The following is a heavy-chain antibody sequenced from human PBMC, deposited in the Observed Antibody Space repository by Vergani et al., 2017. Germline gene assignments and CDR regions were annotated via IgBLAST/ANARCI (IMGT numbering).Heavy chain of an antibody. D-gene: IGHD3-10*01. CDR1: GGSISSGSYY. J-gene: IGHJ4*02. CDR3: ARGYGSGRDLDY. CDR2: IYTSGST. Sequence: QVQLQESGPGLVKPSQTLSLTCTVSGGSISSGSYYWSWIRQPAGKGLEWIGRIYTSGSTNYNPSLKSRVTISVDTSKNQFSLKLSSVTAADTAVYYCARGYGSGRDLDYWGQGTLVTVSS. V-gene: IGHV4-61*02.